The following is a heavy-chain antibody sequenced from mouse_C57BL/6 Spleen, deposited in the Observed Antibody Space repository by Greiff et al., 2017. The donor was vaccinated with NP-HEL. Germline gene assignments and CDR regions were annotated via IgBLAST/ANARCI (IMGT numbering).Heavy chain of an antibody. CDR3: ASDDGYLYYAMDD. Sequence: QVQLQQPGTELVKPGASVKLSCKASGYTFTSYWMHWVKQRPGQGLEWIGNINPSTGGTNYNEKFKSKATLTVDKSSSTAYMQLSSLTSEDSAVYYCASDDGYLYYAMDDWGQGTSVTVSS. V-gene: IGHV1-53*01. D-gene: IGHD2-3*01. CDR2: INPSTGGT. CDR1: GYTFTSYW. J-gene: IGHJ4*01.